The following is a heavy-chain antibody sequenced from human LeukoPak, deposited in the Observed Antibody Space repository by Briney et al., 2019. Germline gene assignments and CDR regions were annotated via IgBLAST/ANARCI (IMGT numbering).Heavy chain of an antibody. CDR3: AGCSGGSCYSRGKYGVDV. J-gene: IGHJ6*02. Sequence: GGSLRLSCAASGFTFSSYSMNWVRQAPGKGLEWVSGIGISGTTYYADSVKGRFTVSRDNSKNTLYLQMNSLRADDTAVYYCAGCSGGSCYSRGKYGVDVWGQGTTVIVSS. D-gene: IGHD2-15*01. V-gene: IGHV3-23*01. CDR2: IGISGTT. CDR1: GFTFSSYS.